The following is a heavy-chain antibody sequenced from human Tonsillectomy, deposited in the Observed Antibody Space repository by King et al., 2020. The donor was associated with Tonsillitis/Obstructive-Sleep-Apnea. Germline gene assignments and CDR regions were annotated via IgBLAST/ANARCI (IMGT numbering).Heavy chain of an antibody. CDR3: ARETPFRGHSYGYQGNYQHYYYMDV. J-gene: IGHJ6*03. Sequence: QLVQSGGGLIQPGGSLRLSCAASGFSVSRNYMSWVRQAPGKGLAWVSVIYSGGNTDYADSVKGRFTISRDNSTNTLYLQMHSLRAEDTAVYFCARETPFRGHSYGYQGNYQHYYYMDVWGEGTTVTVSS. CDR1: GFSVSRNY. CDR2: IYSGGNT. D-gene: IGHD5-18*01. V-gene: IGHV3-53*01.